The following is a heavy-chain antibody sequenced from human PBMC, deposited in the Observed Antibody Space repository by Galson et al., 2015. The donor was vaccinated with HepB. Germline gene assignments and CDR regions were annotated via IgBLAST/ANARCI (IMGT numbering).Heavy chain of an antibody. CDR1: GFTFNNYA. CDR3: AKEAVAGNMGDFQH. V-gene: IGHV3-23*01. CDR2: IRGSGSSS. Sequence: SLRLSCAASGFTFNNYAMSWVRQAPGKGLEWVSSIRGSGSSSVYADSVKGRFTSSRDNSKNTLYLQMNSLRVEDTAVYYCAKEAVAGNMGDFQHWGQGTLVTVSS. D-gene: IGHD6-19*01. J-gene: IGHJ1*01.